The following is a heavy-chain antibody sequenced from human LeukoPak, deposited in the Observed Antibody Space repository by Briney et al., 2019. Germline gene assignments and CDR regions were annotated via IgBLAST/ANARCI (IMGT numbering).Heavy chain of an antibody. CDR2: IKQDGSEK. D-gene: IGHD3-10*01. Sequence: GGSLRLSCAASGFTFSSYWMSWVRQAPGKGLEWVANIKQDGSEKYYVDSVKGRFTISRDNAKNSLYLQMNSLRAEDTAVYYCARVRLLWFGEYFDYWGQGTLVTVSS. CDR3: ARVRLLWFGEYFDY. J-gene: IGHJ4*02. CDR1: GFTFSSYW. V-gene: IGHV3-7*01.